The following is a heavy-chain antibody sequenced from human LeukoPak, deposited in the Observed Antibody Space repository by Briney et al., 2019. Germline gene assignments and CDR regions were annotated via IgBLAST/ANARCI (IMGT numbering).Heavy chain of an antibody. CDR1: GFTFSSYA. V-gene: IGHV3-30*18. J-gene: IGHJ4*02. CDR2: ISYDGSNK. D-gene: IGHD3-22*01. Sequence: GGSLRLSCAASGFTFSSYAMSWVRQAPGKGLEWVAVISYDGSNKYYADSVKGRFTISRDNSKNTLYLQMNSLRAEDTAVYYCAKDTIFDSSGYYLDYWGQGTLVTVSS. CDR3: AKDTIFDSSGYYLDY.